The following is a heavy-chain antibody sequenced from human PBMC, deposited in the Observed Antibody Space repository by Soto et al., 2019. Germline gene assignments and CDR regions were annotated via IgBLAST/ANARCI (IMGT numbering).Heavy chain of an antibody. CDR1: GGSISSGGYY. Sequence: QVQLQESGPGLVKPSQTLSLTCTVSGGSISSGGYYWNWIRQHPGKGLEWIGYIYYSGTTYYNPXLKRRVTISVDXSXNXXSLRLSSVTAADTAVYYCAASCVGCGGFNYYGMDVWGQGTTVTVSS. J-gene: IGHJ6*02. CDR3: AASCVGCGGFNYYGMDV. CDR2: IYYSGTT. V-gene: IGHV4-31*03. D-gene: IGHD2-21*01.